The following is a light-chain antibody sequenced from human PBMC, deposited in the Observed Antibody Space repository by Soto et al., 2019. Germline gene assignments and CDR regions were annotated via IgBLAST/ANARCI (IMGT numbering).Light chain of an antibody. Sequence: EIVLTQSPGTLSLSPGERATLSCRASQTVRNNYLAWYQQKPGQAPRLLIYDASSRATGIPDRFSGSGSGTEFTLTISSLQPDDFATYYCQQYNSYWTFGQGTKVDIK. J-gene: IGKJ1*01. CDR1: QTVRNNY. CDR3: QQYNSYWT. V-gene: IGKV3-20*01. CDR2: DAS.